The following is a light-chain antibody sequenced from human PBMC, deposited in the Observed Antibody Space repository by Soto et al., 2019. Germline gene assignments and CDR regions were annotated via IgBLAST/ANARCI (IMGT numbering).Light chain of an antibody. J-gene: IGLJ1*01. CDR2: EVS. Sequence: QSVLTQPASVSGSPGQSITISCTGTSGDVGGYNYVSWSQQHPGKAPKLMIYEVSNRPSGVSNRFSGSKSGNTASLTISGLQAEDEADYYCSSYTTTNTYVFXTGTKLTVL. CDR3: SSYTTTNTYV. V-gene: IGLV2-14*01. CDR1: SGDVGGYNY.